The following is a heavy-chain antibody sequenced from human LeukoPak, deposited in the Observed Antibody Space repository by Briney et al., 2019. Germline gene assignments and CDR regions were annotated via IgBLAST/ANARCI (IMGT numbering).Heavy chain of an antibody. Sequence: GGSLRLSCTASGFTFSSYAMTWFRQAPGQGLEWVSSIGGNGHGTYYADSVRGRFSISRDNSENTLFLQMNSLRAEDTALYYCAKESGNSGTWPQNYFDYWGQGSLVTVSS. D-gene: IGHD1-1*01. CDR2: IGGNGHGT. J-gene: IGHJ4*02. CDR3: AKESGNSGTWPQNYFDY. CDR1: GFTFSSYA. V-gene: IGHV3-23*01.